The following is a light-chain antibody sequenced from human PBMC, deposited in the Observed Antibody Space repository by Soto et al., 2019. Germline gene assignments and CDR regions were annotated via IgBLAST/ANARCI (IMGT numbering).Light chain of an antibody. V-gene: IGKV1-39*01. Sequence: DIQMTQSPSSLSASVGDRVTIICRAIQSISSYLNWYQQKPGKAPKFLIYAASTLESGVPSRFSGRGSGTDFTLTISSLQPEDSATYYCQQSYSKPLFTFGGGTKVEI. J-gene: IGKJ4*01. CDR2: AAS. CDR1: QSISSY. CDR3: QQSYSKPLFT.